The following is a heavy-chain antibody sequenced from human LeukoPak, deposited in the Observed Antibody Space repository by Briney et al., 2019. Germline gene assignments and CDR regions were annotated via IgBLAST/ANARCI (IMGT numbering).Heavy chain of an antibody. V-gene: IGHV1-69*05. CDR2: IIPIFGTA. J-gene: IGHJ6*03. CDR1: GGTFSSYA. CDR3: AIPQEAGFEYYYYYMDV. D-gene: IGHD3-10*01. Sequence: SVKVSCKASGGTFSSYAISWVRQAPGQGLEWMGGIIPIFGTANYAQKYQGRVTITTDESTSTAYMELSSLRSEDTAVHYCAIPQEAGFEYYYYYMDVWGKGTTVTVSS.